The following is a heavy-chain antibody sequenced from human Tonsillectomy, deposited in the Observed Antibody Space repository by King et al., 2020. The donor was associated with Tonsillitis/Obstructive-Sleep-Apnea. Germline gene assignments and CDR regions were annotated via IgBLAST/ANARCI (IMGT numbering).Heavy chain of an antibody. CDR3: ARGDTTVTPRYYYYMDV. CDR1: GYTFTGYF. Sequence: QLVQSGAEVKKPGASVKVSCKASGYTFTGYFMHWFRQAPGQGLEWMGCINPNSGGTNYAQKFKGWVTMTMDTSISTAYMELSRLRSDDTAVYYCARGDTTVTPRYYYYMDVWGKGTTVTVSS. CDR2: INPNSGGT. D-gene: IGHD4-11*01. V-gene: IGHV1-2*04. J-gene: IGHJ6*03.